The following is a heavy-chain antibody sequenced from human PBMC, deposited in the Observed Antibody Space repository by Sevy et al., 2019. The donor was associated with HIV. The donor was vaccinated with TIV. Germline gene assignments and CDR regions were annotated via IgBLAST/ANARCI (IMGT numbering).Heavy chain of an antibody. CDR1: GFTFGDYA. CDR3: TRDYQLRVNYYHYGMDV. D-gene: IGHD2-2*01. CDR2: IRSKAYGGTT. V-gene: IGHV3-49*04. J-gene: IGHJ6*02. Sequence: GGSLRLSCTASGFTFGDYAMSWVRQAPGKGLEWVGFIRSKAYGGTTEYAASVKSRFTISRDDSKSIAYLQMNSLKTEDTAVYYCTRDYQLRVNYYHYGMDVWGQGTTVTVSS.